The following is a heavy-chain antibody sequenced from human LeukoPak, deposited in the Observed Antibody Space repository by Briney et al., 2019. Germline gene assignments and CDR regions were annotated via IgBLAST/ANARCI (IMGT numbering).Heavy chain of an antibody. CDR2: IRSKANSYAT. CDR3: TSLGSGLLLR. V-gene: IGHV3-73*01. CDR1: GFTFSGSA. J-gene: IGHJ4*02. D-gene: IGHD2-15*01. Sequence: GGSLGLSCAASGFTFSGSAMHWVRQASGKGLEWVGRIRSKANSYATAYAASVKGRFTISRDDSKNTAYLQMNSLKTEDTAVYYCTSLGSGLLLRWGQGTLVTVSS.